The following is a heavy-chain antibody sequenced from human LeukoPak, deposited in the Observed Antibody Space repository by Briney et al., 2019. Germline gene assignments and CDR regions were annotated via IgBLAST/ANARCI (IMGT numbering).Heavy chain of an antibody. CDR3: ASSHDILTGGSASAPTPPQH. D-gene: IGHD3-9*01. CDR1: GFTFSSYA. Sequence: GSLRLSCAASGFTFSSYAMSWVRQPPGKGLEWIGEINHSGSTNYNPSLKSRVTISVDTSKNQFSLKLSSVTAADTAVYYCASSHDILTGGSASAPTPPQH. J-gene: IGHJ1*01. V-gene: IGHV4-34*01. CDR2: INHSGST.